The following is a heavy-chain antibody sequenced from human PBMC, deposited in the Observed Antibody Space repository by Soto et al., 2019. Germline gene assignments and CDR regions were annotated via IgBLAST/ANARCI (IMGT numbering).Heavy chain of an antibody. D-gene: IGHD6-19*01. CDR3: VRGSWLATYHYGMEV. Sequence: QVQLVESGGGVVQPGRSLRLSCAASGFSFNSYALHWVRQAPGKGLEWVAVISYDGSNKYYADSVKGRFTISRDNSKNTVALQMNSLRAEDTAVYYCVRGSWLATYHYGMEVWGQGTTVTVSS. V-gene: IGHV3-30-3*01. CDR1: GFSFNSYA. J-gene: IGHJ6*02. CDR2: ISYDGSNK.